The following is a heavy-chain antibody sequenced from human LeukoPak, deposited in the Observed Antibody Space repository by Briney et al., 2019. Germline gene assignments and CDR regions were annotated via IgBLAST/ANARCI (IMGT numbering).Heavy chain of an antibody. J-gene: IGHJ3*02. D-gene: IGHD3-16*02. V-gene: IGHV3-30*18. CDR3: AKDLYDYVWGSYRRDAFDI. CDR1: GFTFSSYG. CDR2: ISYDGSNK. Sequence: GRSLRLSCAASGFTFSSYGMHWVRQAPGKGLEWVAVISYDGSNKYYADSVKGRFTISRDNSKNTLYLQMNSLRAEDTAVYYCAKDLYDYVWGSYRRDAFDIWGQGTMVTVSS.